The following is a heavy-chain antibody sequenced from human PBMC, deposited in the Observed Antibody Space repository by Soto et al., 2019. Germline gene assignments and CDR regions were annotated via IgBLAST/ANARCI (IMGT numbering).Heavy chain of an antibody. D-gene: IGHD4-17*01. J-gene: IGHJ4*02. Sequence: PGGSLRLSCAASGFTFSSYRMNWVRQAPGKGLEWVSSISSSSSYIYYADSVKGRFTISRDNAKKSLYLQMNSLRVEDTAVYYCARALSNYGDYLGTFDYWGQGTLVTVSS. CDR2: ISSSSSYI. CDR1: GFTFSSYR. CDR3: ARALSNYGDYLGTFDY. V-gene: IGHV3-21*01.